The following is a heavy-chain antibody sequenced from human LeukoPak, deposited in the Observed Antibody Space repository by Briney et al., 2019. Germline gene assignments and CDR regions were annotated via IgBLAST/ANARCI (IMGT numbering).Heavy chain of an antibody. V-gene: IGHV1-69*04. CDR2: IIPILGIA. Sequence: ASVKVSCKASGYTFTSYGISWVRQAPGQGLEWMGRIIPILGIANYAQKFQGRVTITADKSTSTAYMELSRLRSDDTAVYYCARGGPNYDFWSGPLNYYYYYMDVWGKGTTVTVSS. J-gene: IGHJ6*03. D-gene: IGHD3-3*01. CDR1: GYTFTSYG. CDR3: ARGGPNYDFWSGPLNYYYYYMDV.